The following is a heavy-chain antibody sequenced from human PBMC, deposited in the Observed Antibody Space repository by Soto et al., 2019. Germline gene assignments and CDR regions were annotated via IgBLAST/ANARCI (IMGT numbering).Heavy chain of an antibody. CDR3: AGGPGVARNY. D-gene: IGHD5-12*01. CDR2: IYHSGST. CDR1: GGSISSGGYS. Sequence: LQLQESGSGLVKPSQTLSFTCPVSGGSISSGGYSWSWFRRPPGKGRDGIGYIYHSGSTYYNPSLKSRVTISVDRSKNQFSLKLSSVTAADTAVYYCAGGPGVARNYWGQGTLVTVSS. V-gene: IGHV4-30-2*01. J-gene: IGHJ4*02.